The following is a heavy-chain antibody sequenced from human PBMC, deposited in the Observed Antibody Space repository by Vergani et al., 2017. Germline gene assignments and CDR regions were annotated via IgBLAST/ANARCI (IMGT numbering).Heavy chain of an antibody. Sequence: QVQLQESGPGLVKPSETPSLTCTVSGGSISSYYWSWIRQPPGKGLEWIGYIYYSGSTNYNPSLKSRVTISVDTSKNQFSLKLSSVTAADTAVYYCARKGKMPDYDILTGYAFDIWGQGTMVTVSS. D-gene: IGHD3-9*01. CDR2: IYYSGST. CDR3: ARKGKMPDYDILTGYAFDI. CDR1: GGSISSYY. V-gene: IGHV4-59*01. J-gene: IGHJ3*02.